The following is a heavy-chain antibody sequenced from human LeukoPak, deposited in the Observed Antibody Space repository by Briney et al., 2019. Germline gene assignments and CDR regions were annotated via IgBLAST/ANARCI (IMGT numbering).Heavy chain of an antibody. CDR2: ISGSGGSA. V-gene: IGHV3-23*01. J-gene: IGHJ4*02. CDR1: GFTFSRYA. D-gene: IGHD6-13*01. Sequence: GGSLRLSCAAAGFTFSRYAMSWVRQAPGEGLEWVSGISGSGGSAYYADSVKGRFTISRDNSKNTLYLQMNSLRAEDTAVYYCAKTSSIAAGYYFDYWGQGTLVTVSS. CDR3: AKTSSIAAGYYFDY.